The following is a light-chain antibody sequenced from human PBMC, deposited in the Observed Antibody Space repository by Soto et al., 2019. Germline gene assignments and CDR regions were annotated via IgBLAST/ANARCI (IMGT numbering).Light chain of an antibody. V-gene: IGKV3-20*01. J-gene: IGKJ2*01. CDR2: GAS. CDR3: HQYGTLPYA. CDR1: QRVSSNY. Sequence: IALTQSPGTLSLSPGERATLSCRASQRVSSNYVAWYQHKPGQAPRLLIHGASIRATGIPDRFSGSGSGTDFTLTFSRLEPEDFAVYYCHQYGTLPYAFGQGTKLQIK.